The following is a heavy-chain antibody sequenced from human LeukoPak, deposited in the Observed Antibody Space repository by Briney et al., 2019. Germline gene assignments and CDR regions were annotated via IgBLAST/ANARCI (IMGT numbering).Heavy chain of an antibody. CDR1: GFTFSSYW. CDR3: AKDISSDTTTTDY. Sequence: GGSLRLSCAASGFTFSSYWMSWVRQAPGKGLEWVANIKQDGSEKYYVDSVKGRFTISRDNAKNSLYLQMNSLRAEDTALYYCAKDISSDTTTTDYWGQGTLVTVSS. D-gene: IGHD1/OR15-1a*01. J-gene: IGHJ4*02. CDR2: IKQDGSEK. V-gene: IGHV3-7*03.